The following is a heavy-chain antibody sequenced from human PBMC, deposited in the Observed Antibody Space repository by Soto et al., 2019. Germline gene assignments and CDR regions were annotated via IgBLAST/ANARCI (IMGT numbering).Heavy chain of an antibody. CDR3: ERHSSGSRHGGFDY. CDR1: GGSISSSTSY. D-gene: IGHD2-15*01. Sequence: QLQLQESGPGLVKPSETLSLTCTVSGGSISSSTSYWGWVRQPPGKGLEWIASIYDGGNSHYLPSLGSGVTISAVSSKNPTSPTLGSVTAADAAVYYLERHSSGSRHGGFDYWGQGTLVTVSS. J-gene: IGHJ4*02. V-gene: IGHV4-39*01. CDR2: IYDGGNS.